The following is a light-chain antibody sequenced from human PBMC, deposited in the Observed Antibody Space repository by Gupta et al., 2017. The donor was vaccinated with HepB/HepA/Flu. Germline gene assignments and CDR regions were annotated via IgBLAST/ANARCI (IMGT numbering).Light chain of an antibody. J-gene: IGLJ3*02. CDR3: SSYTSSRLM. CDR2: DVS. CDR1: SSDVGGYNY. Sequence: QSALTQPASVSGSPGQSITISCTGTSSDVGGYNYVSWYQQHPGKAPKLMIYDVSNRPSGVSNRFSGSKSGNTASLTISGLQAEDEADYYCSSYTSSRLMFGGGTKLTVL. V-gene: IGLV2-14*01.